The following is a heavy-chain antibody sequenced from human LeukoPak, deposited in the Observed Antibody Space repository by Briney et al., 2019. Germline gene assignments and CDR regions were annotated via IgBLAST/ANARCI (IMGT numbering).Heavy chain of an antibody. CDR1: GYTLSDFG. V-gene: IGHV1-18*01. J-gene: IGHJ6*02. CDR3: ARDSGIAAAGYYYYGLDV. CDR2: ISGYNGNT. D-gene: IGHD6-13*01. Sequence: SVKVSCKASGYTLSDFGITWVRQAPGQGLEWMGWISGYNGNTNNAQKIQGRVTMTTDTSTNTAYMELRSLRSDDTAVYYCARDSGIAAAGYYYYGLDVWGQGTTVTVSS.